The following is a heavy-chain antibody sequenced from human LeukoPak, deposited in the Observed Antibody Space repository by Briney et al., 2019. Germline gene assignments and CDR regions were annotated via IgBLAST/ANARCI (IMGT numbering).Heavy chain of an antibody. CDR1: GFTFSNYG. CDR2: IWYDGSNK. CDR3: ARDGVLTTVVLNWYFDL. D-gene: IGHD4-23*01. J-gene: IGHJ2*01. Sequence: SGGSLRLSCAASGFTFSNYGMHWVRQAPGKGLEWVAAIWYDGSNKYYGDSVKGRFTISRDNSKNTLYLQMNSLRAEDTAVYYCARDGVLTTVVLNWYFDLWGRGTLVTVSS. V-gene: IGHV3-33*01.